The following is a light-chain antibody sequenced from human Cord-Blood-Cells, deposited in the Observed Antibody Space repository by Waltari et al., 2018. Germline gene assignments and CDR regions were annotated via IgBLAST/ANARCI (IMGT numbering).Light chain of an antibody. CDR3: QSYDSSNQV. Sequence: NFMLTPPHSVSESPGKTVTLSFTRSSGSLASNHFLWYQQRPGSAPTTVIYEDNQRPSGVPDRFSGSIDSSSNSASLTISGLKTEDEADYYCQSYDSSNQVFGGGTKLTVL. V-gene: IGLV6-57*03. CDR2: EDN. J-gene: IGLJ3*02. CDR1: SGSLASNH.